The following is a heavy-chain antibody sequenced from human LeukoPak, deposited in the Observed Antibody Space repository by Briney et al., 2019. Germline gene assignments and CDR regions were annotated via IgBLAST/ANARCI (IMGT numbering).Heavy chain of an antibody. Sequence: GGSLRLSCAASGFTVSSSYMSWVRQAPGKGLEWVSVVYSGGSTYYVGSVKGRFIISRDNSKNTLYLQMNSLRAEDTAVYYCARDSGVGYYDTIFWGRGTLVTVSS. J-gene: IGHJ2*01. V-gene: IGHV3-66*01. CDR1: GFTVSSSY. CDR2: VYSGGST. D-gene: IGHD3-22*01. CDR3: ARDSGVGYYDTIF.